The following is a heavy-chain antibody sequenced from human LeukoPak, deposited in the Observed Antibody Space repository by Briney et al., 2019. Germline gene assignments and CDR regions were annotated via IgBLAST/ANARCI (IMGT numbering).Heavy chain of an antibody. CDR3: AREVVGATTNFDY. CDR2: IKQDGSEK. Sequence: PGGSLRLSCAASGFTFSSYWMSWVRQPPGKGPEWVANIKQDGSEKYYVDSVKGRFTISRDNAKNSLYLQMNSLRAEDTAVYYCAREVVGATTNFDYWGQGTLVTVSS. D-gene: IGHD1-26*01. V-gene: IGHV3-7*01. J-gene: IGHJ4*02. CDR1: GFTFSSYW.